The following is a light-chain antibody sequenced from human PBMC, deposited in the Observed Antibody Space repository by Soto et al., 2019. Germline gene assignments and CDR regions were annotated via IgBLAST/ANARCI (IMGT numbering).Light chain of an antibody. V-gene: IGKV1-5*01. CDR3: PQYNSYPQT. CDR2: RFS. J-gene: IGKJ1*01. CDR1: QIFSSW. Sequence: IQITQSPSTLSASVGDTFTITCRATQIFSSWLSWDQQKPWKTPNLLIYRFSRLQSFFPSSVRXGLSGTEFTLTINSLQPEDFATXXCPQYNSYPQTFGQGTKV.